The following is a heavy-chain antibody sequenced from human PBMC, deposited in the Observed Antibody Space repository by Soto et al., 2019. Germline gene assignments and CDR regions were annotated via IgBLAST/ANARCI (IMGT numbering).Heavy chain of an antibody. D-gene: IGHD3-10*01. V-gene: IGHV3-53*04. CDR3: VRGRYGSEIH. CDR1: GFTVSSNY. Sequence: EVRLVESGGGLVQPGGSLRLSCAASGFTVSSNYMTWLRQAPGKGLEWVSLVYSGGATHYAASVKGRFTISTRSSQNTLFLQMNSLRTEDTATYYCVRGRYGSEIHWGQGTKVTVSS. CDR2: VYSGGAT. J-gene: IGHJ4*02.